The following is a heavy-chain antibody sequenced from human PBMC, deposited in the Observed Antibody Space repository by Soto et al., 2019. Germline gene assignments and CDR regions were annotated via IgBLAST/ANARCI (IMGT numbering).Heavy chain of an antibody. Sequence: SETLSLTCTVSGGSISSGGYYWGWIRQPPGKGLEWIGSIYYSGSTYYNPSLKSRVTISVDTSKNQFSLKLSSVTAADTAVYYCARQADRAPTVVRFWGQGTLVTVSS. CDR2: IYYSGST. CDR1: GGSISSGGYY. V-gene: IGHV4-39*01. J-gene: IGHJ4*02. CDR3: ARQADRAPTVVRF. D-gene: IGHD4-17*01.